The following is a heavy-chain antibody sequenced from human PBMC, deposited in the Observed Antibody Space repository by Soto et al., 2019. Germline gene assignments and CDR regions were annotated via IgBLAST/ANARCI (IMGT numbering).Heavy chain of an antibody. CDR1: GYTFSDYY. D-gene: IGHD3-3*01. J-gene: IGHJ6*02. Sequence: ASVKVSCKASGYTFSDYYIHWVRQAPGQGLEWMGWINPNSGGTKYAPKFQGGVTMTRDTSASTAYMELSSLRSEDTAVYYCACSWSGYYYGMDVWGQGTTVTVSS. CDR2: INPNSGGT. V-gene: IGHV1-2*02. CDR3: ACSWSGYYYGMDV.